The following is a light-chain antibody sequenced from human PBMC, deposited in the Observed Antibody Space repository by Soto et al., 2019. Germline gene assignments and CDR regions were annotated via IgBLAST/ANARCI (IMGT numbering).Light chain of an antibody. Sequence: ENVLTQSPGTLSLSPGDTATLSCRASQTIFNSYLAWYQQKPGQAPRLLIYGASSRATGIPDRFSGGGAGTDFTLTITRLEPEGLAVYYCQQYGSSYTFGQGTKLEMK. J-gene: IGKJ2*01. CDR3: QQYGSSYT. CDR1: QTIFNSY. CDR2: GAS. V-gene: IGKV3-20*01.